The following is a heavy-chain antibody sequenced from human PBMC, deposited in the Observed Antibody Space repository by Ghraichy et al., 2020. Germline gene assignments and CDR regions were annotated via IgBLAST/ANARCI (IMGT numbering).Heavy chain of an antibody. D-gene: IGHD3-10*01. CDR1: GFTFSNYE. CDR2: ISSSSNTR. CDR3: AREGNFGSGSYTSLGY. V-gene: IGHV3-48*03. Sequence: GGSLRLSCTASGFTFSNYEMNWVRQAPGKGPEWVSYISSSSNTRYYVDSVKGRFTISRDNAKNSLYLQMNSLRAEDTAVYYCAREGNFGSGSYTSLGYWGQGTLVTVSS. J-gene: IGHJ4*02.